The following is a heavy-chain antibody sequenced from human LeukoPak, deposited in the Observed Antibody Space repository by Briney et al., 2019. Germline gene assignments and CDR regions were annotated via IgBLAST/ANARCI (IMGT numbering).Heavy chain of an antibody. D-gene: IGHD3-3*01. CDR2: IYYSGST. J-gene: IGHJ4*02. Sequence: SETLSLTCTVSGGSINSSSYYWGWIRQPPGKGLEWIGSIYYSGSTYYNPSLKSRVTISVDTSKTQFSLKLSSVTAADTAVYYCATYPRLRSWGQGTLVTVSS. CDR1: GGSINSSSYY. CDR3: ATYPRLRS. V-gene: IGHV4-39*01.